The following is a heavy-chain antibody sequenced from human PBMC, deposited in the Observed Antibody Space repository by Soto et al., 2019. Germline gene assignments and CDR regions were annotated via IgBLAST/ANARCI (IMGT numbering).Heavy chain of an antibody. CDR1: GGSISSSSYY. V-gene: IGHV4-61*05. CDR3: ARQAKRAFDD. Sequence: PSETLSLTCTVSGGSISSSSYYWGWIRQPPGKGLEWIGYIYYSGSTNYNPSLKSRVTISVDTSKNQFSLKLSSVTAADTAVYYCARQAKRAFDDLGQGTLVTISS. CDR2: IYYSGST. J-gene: IGHJ4*01.